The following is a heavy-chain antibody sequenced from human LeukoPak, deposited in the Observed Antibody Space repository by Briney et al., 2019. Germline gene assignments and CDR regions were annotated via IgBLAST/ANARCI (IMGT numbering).Heavy chain of an antibody. Sequence: GGSLRLSCAASEFTFNSYGMSWVRQAPGKGLEWVSAISGSGGTTYYADSVKGRLTISRDNSKNTVYLQMNSLRGEDTAVYYCARGRNVDTSMVNDYWGQGTLVTVSS. CDR2: ISGSGGTT. CDR1: EFTFNSYG. J-gene: IGHJ4*02. CDR3: ARGRNVDTSMVNDY. D-gene: IGHD5-18*01. V-gene: IGHV3-23*01.